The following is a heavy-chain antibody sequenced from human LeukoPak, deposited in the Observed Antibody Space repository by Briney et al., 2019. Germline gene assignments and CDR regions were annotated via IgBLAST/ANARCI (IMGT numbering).Heavy chain of an antibody. J-gene: IGHJ6*02. D-gene: IGHD5/OR15-5a*01. V-gene: IGHV4-59*01. CDR1: GGSIGSFC. CDR2: LHYSGRT. Sequence: SETLSLTCTVSGGSIGSFCWSWIRQPPGKGLEWIGHLHYSGRTNHNPSLKSRLTMLIDKSKNQFSLNLSSVTAADTAVYYCARVASKGGMDVWGQGTTVTVSS. CDR3: ARVASKGGMDV.